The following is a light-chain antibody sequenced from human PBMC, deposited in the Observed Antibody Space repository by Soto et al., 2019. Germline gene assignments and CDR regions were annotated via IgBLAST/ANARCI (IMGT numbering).Light chain of an antibody. V-gene: IGLV1-40*01. J-gene: IGLJ3*02. CDR3: QSYDTSLSGWV. CDR2: DYS. Sequence: QLVLTQPPSVSGAPGQRVTISCSGSSSNIGAGYNVHWYQQLPGTAPKLLISDYSSRPSGVPDRFSGSKSYTSASLAITGLQAEDEADYYCQSYDTSLSGWVFGGGTKVTVL. CDR1: SSNIGAGYN.